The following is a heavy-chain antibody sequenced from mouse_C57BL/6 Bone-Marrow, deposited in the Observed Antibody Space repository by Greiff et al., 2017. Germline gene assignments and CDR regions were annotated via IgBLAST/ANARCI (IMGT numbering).Heavy chain of an antibody. V-gene: IGHV1-4*01. Sequence: VQLVESGAELARPGASVKMSCKASGYTFTSYTMHWVKQRPGQGLEWIGYINPSSGYTKYNQKFKDKATLTADKSSSTAYMQLSSLTSEDSAVYYCARLTVTTYYAMDYWGQGTSVTVSS. CDR3: ARLTVTTYYAMDY. D-gene: IGHD2-2*01. J-gene: IGHJ4*01. CDR2: INPSSGYT. CDR1: GYTFTSYT.